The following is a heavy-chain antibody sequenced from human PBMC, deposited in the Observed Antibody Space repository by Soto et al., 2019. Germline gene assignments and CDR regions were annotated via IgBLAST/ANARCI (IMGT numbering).Heavy chain of an antibody. CDR2: MNPNSGNT. CDR1: GYTFTSYD. J-gene: IGHJ4*02. D-gene: IGHD6-19*01. CDR3: TRDASGWYELDY. Sequence: QVQLVQSGAEVKKPGASVKVSCKASGYTFTSYDINWVRQATGQGLEWMGWMNPNSGNTGYAQQFQGRVTIHRTTTISTAYMELSSLRSEDTAVYYCTRDASGWYELDYWGQGSLVTVSS. V-gene: IGHV1-8*01.